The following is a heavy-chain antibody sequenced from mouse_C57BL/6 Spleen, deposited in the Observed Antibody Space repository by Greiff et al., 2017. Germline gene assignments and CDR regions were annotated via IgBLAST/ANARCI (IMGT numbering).Heavy chain of an antibody. V-gene: IGHV1-81*01. CDR3: AREGDSSGYESAMDY. CDR2: IYPRSGNT. CDR1: GYTFTSYG. J-gene: IGHJ4*01. Sequence: QVQLQQSGAELARPGASVKLSCKASGYTFTSYGISWVKQRTGQGLEWIGEIYPRSGNTYYNEKFKGKATLTADKSSSTAYMELRSLTSEDSAVYFCAREGDSSGYESAMDYWGQGTSVTVSS. D-gene: IGHD3-2*02.